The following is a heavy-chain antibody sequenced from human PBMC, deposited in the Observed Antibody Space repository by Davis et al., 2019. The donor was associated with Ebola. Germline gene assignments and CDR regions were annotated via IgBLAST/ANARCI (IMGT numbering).Heavy chain of an antibody. CDR1: GFTFSSYA. J-gene: IGHJ4*02. CDR3: ARARDGGNSADY. D-gene: IGHD4-23*01. V-gene: IGHV3-30-3*01. Sequence: GESLKISCAASGFTFSSYAMHWVRQAPGKGLEWVAVISYDGSNKYYADSVKGRFTISRDNSKNTLYLQMNSLRAEDTAVYYCARARDGGNSADYWGQGTLVTVSS. CDR2: ISYDGSNK.